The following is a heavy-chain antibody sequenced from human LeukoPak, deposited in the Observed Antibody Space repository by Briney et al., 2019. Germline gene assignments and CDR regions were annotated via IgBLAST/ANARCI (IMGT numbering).Heavy chain of an antibody. D-gene: IGHD1-14*01. J-gene: IGHJ4*02. CDR2: ISGHGGTT. CDR1: GFTFSDYA. Sequence: GGSLRLSCAASGFTFSDYAMNWVRQAPGKGLEWVSTISGHGGTTYYADSVKGRFTISRDFSKNTLYLQMNGLRAEDTAVYYCAKSGGTQTDFDYWGLGTLVTASS. V-gene: IGHV3-23*01. CDR3: AKSGGTQTDFDY.